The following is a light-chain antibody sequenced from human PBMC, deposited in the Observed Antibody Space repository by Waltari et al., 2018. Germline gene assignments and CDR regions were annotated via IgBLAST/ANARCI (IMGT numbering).Light chain of an antibody. CDR1: QSLSMPM. CDR3: QHYNSYSSFT. CDR2: KAS. V-gene: IGKV1-5*03. Sequence: DIQMTQSPSTLSASVGDRVTITCRASQSLSMPMVAWFQQKPGKAPKLLIYKASNLETGVPSRFSGSGSGTEFTLTINSLQPDDFATYYCQHYNSYSSFTFGPGTKVDLK. J-gene: IGKJ3*01.